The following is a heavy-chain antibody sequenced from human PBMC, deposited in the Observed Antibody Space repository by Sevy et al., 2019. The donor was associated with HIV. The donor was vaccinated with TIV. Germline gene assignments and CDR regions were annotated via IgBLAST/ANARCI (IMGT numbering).Heavy chain of an antibody. V-gene: IGHV3-21*04. Sequence: GGYLRLSCAASGFTFSSYSMNWVRQAPGKGLEWVSSISSSSSYIYYADSVKGRFTISRDNAKNSLYLQMNSLRAEDTAVYYCARDLRAGIAVAGKALDYWGQGTLVTVSS. CDR3: ARDLRAGIAVAGKALDY. CDR2: ISSSSSYI. D-gene: IGHD6-19*01. J-gene: IGHJ4*02. CDR1: GFTFSSYS.